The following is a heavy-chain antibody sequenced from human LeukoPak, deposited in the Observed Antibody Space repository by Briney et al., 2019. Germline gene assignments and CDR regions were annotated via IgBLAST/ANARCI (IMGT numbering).Heavy chain of an antibody. D-gene: IGHD6-13*01. Sequence: ASVKVSCKASGYIFTNYYIHWVRQAPGQGLEWMGIINPKGASTTYAQKFQGRVTMTRDTSTSTVYMEVSGLRSEDTAVYYCARDLRAAADNPYYYYYYMDVWGKGTTVTVSS. CDR2: INPKGAST. J-gene: IGHJ6*03. V-gene: IGHV1-46*01. CDR3: ARDLRAAADNPYYYYYYMDV. CDR1: GYIFTNYY.